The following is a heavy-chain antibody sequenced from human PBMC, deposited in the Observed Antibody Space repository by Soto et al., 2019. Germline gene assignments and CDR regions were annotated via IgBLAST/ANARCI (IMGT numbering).Heavy chain of an antibody. CDR2: MNPNSGNT. D-gene: IGHD4-17*01. CDR1: GYTFTSYD. Sequence: QVQLVQSGAAVKNPGASVKVSCKASGYTFTSYDINWVRQATGQGLEWMGWMNPNSGNTGYAQKCQGRVTMTRNTSISTDYKELISLRSEDTAVYYCARSGDYPNLFDPWGQGTLVTVSS. J-gene: IGHJ5*02. V-gene: IGHV1-8*01. CDR3: ARSGDYPNLFDP.